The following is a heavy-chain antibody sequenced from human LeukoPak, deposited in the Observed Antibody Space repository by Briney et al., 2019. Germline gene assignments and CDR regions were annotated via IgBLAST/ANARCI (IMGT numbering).Heavy chain of an antibody. V-gene: IGHV4-34*01. CDR3: ARGPYSSRHFDY. CDR1: GGSFSGYY. Sequence: KPSETLSLTCAVYGGSFSGYYWSWIRQPPGKGLEWIGEINHSGSTNYNPSLKSRVTISVDTSKNQFSLKLSSVTAADTAVYYCARGPYSSRHFDYWGQGTPVTVSS. CDR2: INHSGST. J-gene: IGHJ4*02. D-gene: IGHD6-13*01.